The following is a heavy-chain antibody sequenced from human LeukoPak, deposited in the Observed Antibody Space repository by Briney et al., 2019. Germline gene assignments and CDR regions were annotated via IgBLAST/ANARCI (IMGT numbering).Heavy chain of an antibody. CDR1: GSTFNSYA. CDR3: AKTPSIAAAGPFDY. V-gene: IGHV3-23*01. Sequence: GGSLRLSCAASGSTFNSYAMSWVRQAPGKGLEWVSAISGSGGSTYYADSVKGRFTISRDNSKNTLYLQMNSLRAEDTAVYYCAKTPSIAAAGPFDYWGQGTLVTVSS. J-gene: IGHJ4*02. CDR2: ISGSGGST. D-gene: IGHD6-13*01.